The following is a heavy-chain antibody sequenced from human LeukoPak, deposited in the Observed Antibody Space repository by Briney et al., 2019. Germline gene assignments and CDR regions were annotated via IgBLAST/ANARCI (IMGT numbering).Heavy chain of an antibody. J-gene: IGHJ4*02. V-gene: IGHV3-23*01. CDR1: GFTFSGYA. Sequence: GGSLRLSCAASGFTFSGYAMSWVRQAPGEGLEWVSSISVSGGSTYYADSVKGRFTISRDNSKNTLYLQMNSLRAEDTAVFFCAKVQGYFDYWGQGTLVTVSS. D-gene: IGHD3-10*01. CDR2: ISVSGGST. CDR3: AKVQGYFDY.